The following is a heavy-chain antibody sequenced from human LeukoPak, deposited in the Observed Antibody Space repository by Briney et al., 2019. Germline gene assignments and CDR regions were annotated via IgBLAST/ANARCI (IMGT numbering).Heavy chain of an antibody. V-gene: IGHV4-4*07. Sequence: SETLSLTCTVSGASLGGDFWSWTRQPAGKTLEWIGRISATGTSDYNPSLKSRVTMSLDTSKNQFSLKLSSVTAADTAVYYCAKNEFRSFGLVHYWGQGTLVTVSS. CDR2: ISATGTS. D-gene: IGHD3/OR15-3a*01. J-gene: IGHJ4*02. CDR3: AKNEFRSFGLVHY. CDR1: GASLGGDF.